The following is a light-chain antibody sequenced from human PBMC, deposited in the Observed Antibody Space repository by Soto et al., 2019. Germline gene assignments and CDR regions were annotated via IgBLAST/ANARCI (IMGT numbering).Light chain of an antibody. CDR3: QQRSNWPPVT. Sequence: EIVLTQSPATLSLFPGERATLSCRASQSVGSYFAWYQQKPGQAPRLLXYDTSNRATGIPARFSGSASGTDFTLTISSLEPEDFAVYYGQQRSNWPPVTFGQGTRLEIK. CDR2: DTS. J-gene: IGKJ5*01. CDR1: QSVGSY. V-gene: IGKV3-11*01.